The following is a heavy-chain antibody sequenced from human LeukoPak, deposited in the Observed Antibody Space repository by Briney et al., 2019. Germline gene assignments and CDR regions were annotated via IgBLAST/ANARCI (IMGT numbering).Heavy chain of an antibody. CDR3: ARVESGYEFDY. J-gene: IGHJ4*02. CDR2: ISGNGDST. D-gene: IGHD5-12*01. CDR1: GFTFKNPG. V-gene: IGHV3-23*01. Sequence: GGSLRLSCAASGFTFKNPGTSWVRQGPERGLEWVSTISGNGDSTYYPDSVTGRFTMSRDNAKNSLYLQMNSLRAEDTAVYYCARVESGYEFDYWGQGTLVTVSS.